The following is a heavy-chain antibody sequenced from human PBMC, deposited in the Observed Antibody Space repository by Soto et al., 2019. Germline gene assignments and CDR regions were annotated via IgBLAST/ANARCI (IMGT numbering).Heavy chain of an antibody. CDR3: ASHNGYSSSWYGGFYYGMDV. Sequence: SETLSLTCTVSGGSVSSGSYYWSWIRQPPGKGLEWIGYIYYSGSTNYNPSLKSRVTISVDTSKNQFSLKLSSVTAADTAVYYCASHNGYSSSWYGGFYYGMDVWGQGTTVTASS. V-gene: IGHV4-61*01. CDR1: GGSVSSGSYY. CDR2: IYYSGST. J-gene: IGHJ6*02. D-gene: IGHD6-13*01.